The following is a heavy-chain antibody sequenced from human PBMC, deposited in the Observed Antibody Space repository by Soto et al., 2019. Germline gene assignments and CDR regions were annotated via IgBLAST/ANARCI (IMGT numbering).Heavy chain of an antibody. J-gene: IGHJ4*02. CDR3: ARVYCGGDCYSLDY. CDR1: GGSISSGGYY. Sequence: SETLSLTCTVSGGSISSGGYYWSWIRQHPGKGLEWIGYIYYSGSTYYNPSLKSRVTISVDTSKNQFSLKLSSVTAADTAVYYCARVYCGGDCYSLDYWGQGTLVTVSS. D-gene: IGHD2-21*02. CDR2: IYYSGST. V-gene: IGHV4-31*03.